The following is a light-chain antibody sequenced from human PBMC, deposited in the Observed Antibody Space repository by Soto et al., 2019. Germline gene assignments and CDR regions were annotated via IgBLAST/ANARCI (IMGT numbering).Light chain of an antibody. J-gene: IGLJ1*01. CDR3: AVWDDSLNGHV. V-gene: IGLV1-44*01. CDR2: TND. Sequence: QSALTQPPSASGTPGQTVTISCYGSSSNMGSNTVHWFQQFPGTAPKLLIYTNDQRPSGVPDRFSGSNSGTSASLAISGLQSEDEADYYCAVWDDSLNGHVFGAGTKVT. CDR1: SSNMGSNT.